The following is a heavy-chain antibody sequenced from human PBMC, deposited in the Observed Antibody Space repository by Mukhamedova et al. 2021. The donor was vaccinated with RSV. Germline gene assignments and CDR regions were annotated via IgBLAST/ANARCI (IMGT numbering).Heavy chain of an antibody. V-gene: IGHV1-58*01. D-gene: IGHD1-26*01. Sequence: QKFQERVTITRDMSTSTAYMELSSLRSEDTAVYYCAAEEVGAFDYWGQGTLVTVPS. CDR3: AAEEVGAFDY. J-gene: IGHJ4*02.